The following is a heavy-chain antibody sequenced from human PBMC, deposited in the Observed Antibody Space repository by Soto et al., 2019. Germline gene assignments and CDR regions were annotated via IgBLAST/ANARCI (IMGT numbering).Heavy chain of an antibody. Sequence: GSLRLSCAASGFAFRTYAMAWVRQAPGKGLEWVSGIWGSGDRTFYADSVKGRFTISRDNSRNTLYLQMYSLTAEDTALYYCAKTGPYCGGDCSRYFYGMDVWGQGTTVTVSS. J-gene: IGHJ6*02. CDR2: IWGSGDRT. V-gene: IGHV3-23*01. D-gene: IGHD2-21*02. CDR3: AKTGPYCGGDCSRYFYGMDV. CDR1: GFAFRTYA.